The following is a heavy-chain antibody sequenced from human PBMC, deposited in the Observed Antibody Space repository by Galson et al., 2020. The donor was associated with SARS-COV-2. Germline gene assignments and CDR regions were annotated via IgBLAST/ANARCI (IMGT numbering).Heavy chain of an antibody. CDR2: ISYDGTNS. J-gene: IGHJ4*02. Sequence: GESLKISCAASGFTFNRYAMHWVRQAPGKGLEWVAVISYDGTNSYHTDSVKGRLTISRDDSKNTMYLHMNSLRAEDTAVYYCARDLYGSGKYVDYWGQGTLVTVSS. D-gene: IGHD3-10*01. V-gene: IGHV3-30*10. CDR3: ARDLYGSGKYVDY. CDR1: GFTFNRYA.